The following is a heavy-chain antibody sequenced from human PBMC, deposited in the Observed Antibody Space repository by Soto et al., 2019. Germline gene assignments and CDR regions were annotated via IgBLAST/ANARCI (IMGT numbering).Heavy chain of an antibody. CDR1: GGSISSYY. CDR2: IYYSGST. V-gene: IGHV4-59*08. CDR3: ARNSLYGDYVPYYYYYMDV. Sequence: SETLSLTCTVSGGSISSYYWSWIRQPPGKGLEWIGYIYYSGSTNYNPSLKSRVTISVDTSKNQFSLKLSSVTAADTAVYYCARNSLYGDYVPYYYYYMDVWGKGTTVTVSS. J-gene: IGHJ6*03. D-gene: IGHD4-17*01.